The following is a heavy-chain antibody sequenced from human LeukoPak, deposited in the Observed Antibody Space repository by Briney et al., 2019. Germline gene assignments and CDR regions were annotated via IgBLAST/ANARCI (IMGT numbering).Heavy chain of an antibody. CDR2: ISGYNGNT. CDR1: GYTFNTYG. Sequence: ASVKVSCKTSGYTFNTYGINWMRQAPGQGLEWMGWISGYNGNTNYATKLQGRVTMTTDKSTNTAYVELRSLRSDDTAVYYCARGQSSVTGNYYYYYGLDVWGQGTTVTVSS. D-gene: IGHD6-19*01. CDR3: ARGQSSVTGNYYYYYGLDV. V-gene: IGHV1-18*01. J-gene: IGHJ6*02.